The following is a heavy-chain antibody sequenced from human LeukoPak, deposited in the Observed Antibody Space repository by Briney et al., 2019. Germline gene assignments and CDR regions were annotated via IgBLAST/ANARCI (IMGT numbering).Heavy chain of an antibody. CDR3: AIDNSWGSILTGIED. Sequence: ASVKVSFKVSGYTLTQLSMHWVRQAPGKGLEWMGGFDPEDGETIYAQKFQGRVTMTEDTSTDTAYMDLSRLRSEDTAVYYFAIDNSWGSILTGIEDWGQGTLVSVSS. CDR2: FDPEDGET. J-gene: IGHJ4*02. V-gene: IGHV1-24*01. CDR1: GYTLTQLS. D-gene: IGHD3-9*01.